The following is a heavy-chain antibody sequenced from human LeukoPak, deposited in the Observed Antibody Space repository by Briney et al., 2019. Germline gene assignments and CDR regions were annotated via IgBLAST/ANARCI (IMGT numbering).Heavy chain of an antibody. J-gene: IGHJ4*02. Sequence: SETLSLTCTVSGGSINSYYWSWIRQPPGKGLEWIGYIYYSGSTNYNPSLKSRVTISVDTSKNQFSLKLSSVTAADTAVYYCARQYSSSWTTFDYWGQGTLVTVSS. V-gene: IGHV4-59*08. D-gene: IGHD6-13*01. CDR1: GGSINSYY. CDR2: IYYSGST. CDR3: ARQYSSSWTTFDY.